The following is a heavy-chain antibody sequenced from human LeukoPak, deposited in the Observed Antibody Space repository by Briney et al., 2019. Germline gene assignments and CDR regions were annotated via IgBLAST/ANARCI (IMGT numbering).Heavy chain of an antibody. Sequence: GGSLRLSCAASGFTFSNCWMHWVRQAPGKGLEWVSRIESDGSRTRYADSVKGRFTISRDNAKNSLYLQMNSLRAEDTAVYYCARGSSSHLLDYWGQGTLVTVSS. J-gene: IGHJ4*02. CDR3: ARGSSSHLLDY. D-gene: IGHD6-13*01. V-gene: IGHV3-74*01. CDR1: GFTFSNCW. CDR2: IESDGSRT.